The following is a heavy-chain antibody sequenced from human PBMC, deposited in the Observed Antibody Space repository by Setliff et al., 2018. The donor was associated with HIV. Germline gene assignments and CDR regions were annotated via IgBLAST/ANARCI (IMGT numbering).Heavy chain of an antibody. CDR2: INAGNGNT. V-gene: IGHV1-3*01. D-gene: IGHD1-26*01. CDR3: ARDALSGMYPYWYFDL. J-gene: IGHJ2*01. CDR1: GYTFTDYT. Sequence: GASVKVSCKASGYTFTDYTIHWVRQAPGQSLEWMGWINAGNGNTKYSQKFQGRVTMTRDTSTTTAYMELRSLKSDDTAVYYCARDALSGMYPYWYFDLWGRGTLVTVSS.